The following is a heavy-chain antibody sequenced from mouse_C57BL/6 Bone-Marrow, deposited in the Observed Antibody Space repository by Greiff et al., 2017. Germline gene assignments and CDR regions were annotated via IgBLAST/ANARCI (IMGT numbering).Heavy chain of an antibody. CDR1: GYTFTEYT. J-gene: IGHJ4*01. Sequence: VQVVESGAELVKPGASVKLSCKASGYTFTEYTIHWVKQRSGQGLEWIGWFYPGSGSIKYNEKFKDKATLTADKSSSTVYMELSRLTSEDSAVYFCARHDTTVVATDYAMDYWGQGTSVTVSS. CDR3: ARHDTTVVATDYAMDY. D-gene: IGHD1-1*01. CDR2: FYPGSGSI. V-gene: IGHV1-62-2*01.